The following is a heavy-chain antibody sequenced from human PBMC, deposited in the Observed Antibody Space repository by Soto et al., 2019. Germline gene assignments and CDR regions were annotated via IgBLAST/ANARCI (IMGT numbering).Heavy chain of an antibody. CDR3: AKDRVGGVPDAFDI. CDR2: ISGSGTTT. V-gene: IGHV3-23*01. Sequence: GGSLRLSCAASGFTSTNYVMNWVRQAPGKGLEWVSSISGSGTTTFYADSVKGRFIISRDNSKNTLYLQMNSLRAEDTALYYCAKDRVGGVPDAFDIWGQGTMGNV. J-gene: IGHJ3*02. D-gene: IGHD2-8*01. CDR1: GFTSTNYV.